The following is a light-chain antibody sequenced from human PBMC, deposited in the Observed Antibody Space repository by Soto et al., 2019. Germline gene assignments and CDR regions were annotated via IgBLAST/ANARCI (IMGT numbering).Light chain of an antibody. CDR3: SSYAASNNVL. CDR2: EVS. J-gene: IGLJ2*01. CDR1: SSDVGNYNY. V-gene: IGLV2-8*01. Sequence: QPVLTQPPSASGSPGQSVTISCTGTSSDVGNYNYVSWYQQHPGKAPKLMIYEVSKRPSGVPDRFSGSKSGNTASLTVSGLQAEDEADYYCSSYAASNNVLFGGGTKLTVL.